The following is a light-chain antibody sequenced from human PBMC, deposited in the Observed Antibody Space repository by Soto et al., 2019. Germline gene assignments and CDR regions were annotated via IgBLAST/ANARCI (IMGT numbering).Light chain of an antibody. Sequence: EIVMTQSPATLSVSPGERATLSCRASQSVSSNLAWYQQKPGQAPRLLIYGASTRATGIPARFSGSGSGTEFTLTISSLQSEDFAVYSSQPSNNSPLTFCQ. CDR1: QSVSSN. V-gene: IGKV3-15*01. J-gene: IGKJ1*01. CDR2: GAS. CDR3: QPSNNSPLT.